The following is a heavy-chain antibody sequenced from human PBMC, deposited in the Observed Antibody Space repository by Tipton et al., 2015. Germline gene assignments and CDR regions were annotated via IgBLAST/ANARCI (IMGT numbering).Heavy chain of an antibody. CDR3: ARDVLDYGDYGGLDF. Sequence: TLSLTCTVSGGSFSDYYWGWIRQPPGKGLEWIGSIYYSGSTYYNPSLKSRVSISLDTSKNQFSLNLTSVTAADTAVYYCARDVLDYGDYGGLDFWGPGTLVTVSS. J-gene: IGHJ4*02. CDR2: IYYSGST. V-gene: IGHV4-39*07. CDR1: GGSFSDYY. D-gene: IGHD4-17*01.